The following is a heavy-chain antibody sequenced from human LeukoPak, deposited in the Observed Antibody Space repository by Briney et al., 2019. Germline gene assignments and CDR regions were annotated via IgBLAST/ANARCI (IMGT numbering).Heavy chain of an antibody. V-gene: IGHV4-30-4*01. CDR1: GDSISSGDYY. Sequence: SETLSLTCTVSGDSISSGDYYWSWVRQPPGKGLEWIGYVYYSGNTDYNPSLKSRVTISVDTSKNQFSLKVDSATAADTAVYYCARVGTGRNYFNYGMDVWGQGTTVTVSS. CDR3: ARVGTGRNYFNYGMDV. D-gene: IGHD1-7*01. CDR2: VYYSGNT. J-gene: IGHJ6*02.